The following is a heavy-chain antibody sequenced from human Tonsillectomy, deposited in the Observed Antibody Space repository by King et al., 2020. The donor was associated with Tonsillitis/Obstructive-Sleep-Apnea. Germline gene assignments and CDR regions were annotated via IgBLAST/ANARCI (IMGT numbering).Heavy chain of an antibody. J-gene: IGHJ6*03. Sequence: VQLQESGPGLVKPSETLSLTCTVSGGSISSYYWSWIRQPPGKGLEWIGYIYYSGITNYNPSLKRRVTISLDTSKNQFSLKLSSVTAADTAVYFCAREEKYYHMDVWGKGTTVTVSS. CDR1: GGSISSYY. CDR2: IYYSGIT. CDR3: AREEKYYHMDV. V-gene: IGHV4-59*01.